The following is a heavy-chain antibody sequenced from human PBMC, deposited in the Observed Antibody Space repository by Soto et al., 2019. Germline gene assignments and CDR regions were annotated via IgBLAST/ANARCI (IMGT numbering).Heavy chain of an antibody. V-gene: IGHV3-23*01. CDR1: GFTFSSYA. D-gene: IGHD5-12*01. CDR3: ARKDRYSGYDFSLFDY. Sequence: GGSLRLSCAASGFTFSSYAMSWVRQAPEKGLEWVSAISGSGGSTYYADSVKGRFTISRDNSKNTLYLQMNSLRAEDTAVYYCARKDRYSGYDFSLFDYWGQGTLVTVSS. CDR2: ISGSGGST. J-gene: IGHJ4*02.